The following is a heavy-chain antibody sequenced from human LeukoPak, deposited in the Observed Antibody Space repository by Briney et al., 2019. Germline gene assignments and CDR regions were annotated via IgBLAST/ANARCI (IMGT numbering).Heavy chain of an antibody. V-gene: IGHV3-15*01. CDR3: TTQHQYCSSASCFGY. J-gene: IGHJ4*02. CDR1: GLTFSNAW. D-gene: IGHD2-2*01. CDR2: IKRKTDGGTT. Sequence: GGSLRLSCAASGLTFSNAWMNWVRQAPGRGLEWVGRIKRKTDGGTTDYAAPVKGRFTISRDDSKNTLYLQMNSLETEDTAVYYCTTQHQYCSSASCFGYWGQGSLVTVSS.